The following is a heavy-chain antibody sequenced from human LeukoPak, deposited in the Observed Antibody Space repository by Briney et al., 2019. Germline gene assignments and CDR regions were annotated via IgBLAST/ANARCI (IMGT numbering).Heavy chain of an antibody. Sequence: GRSLRLSCAASGFTFSSYAMHWVRQAPGKGLEWVAVISYDGSNKYYADPVKGRFTISRDNSKNTLYLQMNSLRAEDTAVYYCAKTQWPNFGDFDYWGQGTLVTVSS. J-gene: IGHJ4*02. V-gene: IGHV3-30-3*02. CDR3: AKTQWPNFGDFDY. CDR2: ISYDGSNK. D-gene: IGHD6-19*01. CDR1: GFTFSSYA.